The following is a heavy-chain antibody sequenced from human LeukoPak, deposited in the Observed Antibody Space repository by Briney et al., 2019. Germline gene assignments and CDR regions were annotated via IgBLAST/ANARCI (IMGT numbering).Heavy chain of an antibody. Sequence: GGSLRLSCAASGFTFSSYAMHWVRQAPGKGLEWVAVISYDGSNKYYADSVKGRFTISRDNSKNTLYLQTNSLRAEDTAVYYCTRDAHFNDFHAGMDVWGQGTTVTVSS. J-gene: IGHJ6*02. CDR2: ISYDGSNK. D-gene: IGHD3-3*01. V-gene: IGHV3-30-3*01. CDR3: TRDAHFNDFHAGMDV. CDR1: GFTFSSYA.